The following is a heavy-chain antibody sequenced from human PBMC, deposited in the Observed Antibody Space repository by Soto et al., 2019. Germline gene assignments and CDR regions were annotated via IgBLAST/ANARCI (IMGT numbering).Heavy chain of an antibody. J-gene: IGHJ5*02. CDR3: AKGDNLGPKTGYAFDP. CDR2: TYFRSKWYN. Sequence: PPQTLSLTCAISGDSVSSNTASWNWIRQSPSRGLEWLGRTYFRSKWYNDYAVSVKSRISINPDTSNNQFSLQLNSVTPEDTAVYFCAKGDNLGPKTGYAFDPWGQGIMVTVPQ. D-gene: IGHD5-12*01. CDR1: GDSVSSNTAS. V-gene: IGHV6-1*01.